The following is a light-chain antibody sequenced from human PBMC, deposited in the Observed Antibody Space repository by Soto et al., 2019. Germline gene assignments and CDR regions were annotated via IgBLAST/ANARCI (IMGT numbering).Light chain of an antibody. J-gene: IGLJ2*01. CDR3: RVWGTGSVV. CDR1: NIGSKS. V-gene: IGLV3-21*02. Sequence: SYELTQPPSVSVAPGQTARITCGGNNIGSKSAHWYQQKPGQAPVLVVYDDSDRASGIPERFSGSNSGDTATLTISRVEAGDESDCDWRVWGTGSVVFGGGTQLTVL. CDR2: DDS.